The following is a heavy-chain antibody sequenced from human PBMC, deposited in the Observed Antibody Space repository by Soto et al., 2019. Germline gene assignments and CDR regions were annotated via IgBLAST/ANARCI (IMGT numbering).Heavy chain of an antibody. D-gene: IGHD2-8*01. CDR3: AKSLELMVYANWTFDY. Sequence: VQLLESGGGLGQPGGSLRLSCAASGFTFSSYAMSWVRHAPGKGLEWVSAISGSGGSTYYADSVKGRFTISRDNSKNSLYRQMNSQRAEETAVYYCAKSLELMVYANWTFDYWGQGTLVTVSS. V-gene: IGHV3-23*01. CDR2: ISGSGGST. J-gene: IGHJ4*02. CDR1: GFTFSSYA.